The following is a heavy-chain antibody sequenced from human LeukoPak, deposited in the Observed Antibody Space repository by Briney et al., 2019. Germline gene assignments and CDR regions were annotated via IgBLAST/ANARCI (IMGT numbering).Heavy chain of an antibody. CDR1: GGSISSYY. D-gene: IGHD2-15*01. CDR2: IYYSGST. CDR3: ARSTVVAATLFDY. V-gene: IGHV4-59*01. J-gene: IGHJ4*02. Sequence: SETLSLTCTVSGGSISSYYWSRIRQPPGKGLEWIGYIYYSGSTNYNPSLKSRVTISVDTSKNQFSLKLSSVTAADTAVYYCARSTVVAATLFDYWGQGTLVTVSS.